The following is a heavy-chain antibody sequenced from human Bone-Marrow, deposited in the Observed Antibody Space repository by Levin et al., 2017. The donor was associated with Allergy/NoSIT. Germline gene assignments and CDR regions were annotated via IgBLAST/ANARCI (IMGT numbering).Heavy chain of an antibody. D-gene: IGHD3-9*01. CDR1: GDSISNYY. CDR2: IHYSGST. J-gene: IGHJ5*02. V-gene: IGHV4-59*01. Sequence: TGGSLRLSCTVSGDSISNYYWSWIRQPPGKGLEYIGYIHYSGSTNYSPSLKSRVTISVDTSKNQFSLKLSSVTVADTAVYYCARGSRYFDWLSVPWFDPWGQGTLVTVSS. CDR3: ARGSRYFDWLSVPWFDP.